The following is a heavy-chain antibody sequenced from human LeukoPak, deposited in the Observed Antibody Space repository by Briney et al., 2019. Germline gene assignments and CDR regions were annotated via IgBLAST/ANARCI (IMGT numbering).Heavy chain of an antibody. CDR3: ARHTPLLGDYGSGSYDAFDI. CDR2: IYYSGST. Sequence: KSSETLSLTCTVSGGSISSYYRSWIRQPPGKGLEWIGYIYYSGSTNYNPSLKSRVTISVDTSKNQFSLKLSSVTAADTAVYYCARHTPLLGDYGSGSYDAFDIWGQGTMVTVSS. J-gene: IGHJ3*02. V-gene: IGHV4-59*08. D-gene: IGHD3-10*01. CDR1: GGSISSYY.